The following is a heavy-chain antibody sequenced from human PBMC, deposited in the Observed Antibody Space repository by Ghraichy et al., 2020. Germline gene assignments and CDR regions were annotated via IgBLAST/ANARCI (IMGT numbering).Heavy chain of an antibody. CDR1: GGSISSYY. Sequence: SETLSLTCTVSGGSISSYYWSWIRQPPGKGLEWIGYIYYSGSTNYNPSLKSRVTISVDTSKNQFSLKLSSVTAADTAVYYCARRPCSSTSCWDPLFDYWGQGTLVTVSS. J-gene: IGHJ4*02. CDR3: ARRPCSSTSCWDPLFDY. V-gene: IGHV4-59*01. D-gene: IGHD2-2*01. CDR2: IYYSGST.